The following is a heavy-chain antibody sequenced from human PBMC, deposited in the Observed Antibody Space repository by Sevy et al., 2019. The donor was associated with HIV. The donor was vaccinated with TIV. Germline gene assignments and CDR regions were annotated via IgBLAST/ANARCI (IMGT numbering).Heavy chain of an antibody. Sequence: GGSLRLSCAASGFTFNKYWMNWVRQPPEKGLEWVANINEDGSVKKYVHSVRGQFTISRDNAKNSLYLQMNSLRAEDTAVYYCAELKTGYWGQGTLVTVSS. CDR3: AELKTGY. D-gene: IGHD1-7*01. V-gene: IGHV3-7*01. CDR2: INEDGSVK. CDR1: GFTFNKYW. J-gene: IGHJ4*02.